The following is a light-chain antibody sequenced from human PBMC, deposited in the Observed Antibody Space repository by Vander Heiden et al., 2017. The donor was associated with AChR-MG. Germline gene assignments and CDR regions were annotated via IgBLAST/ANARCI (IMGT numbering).Light chain of an antibody. V-gene: IGKV4-1*01. CDR3: QQYYTTMK. J-gene: IGKJ1*01. CDR2: WAS. Sequence: DIVMTQSPDSLAVSLGERATINCKSSQSVLYSSNNKNYLAWYQQKPGQPPKLLIYWASTRESGVPDRFSGSGSGTDFTLTISSLQAEDVAVYYCQQYYTTMKVGQGTKVEIK. CDR1: QSVLYSSNNKNY.